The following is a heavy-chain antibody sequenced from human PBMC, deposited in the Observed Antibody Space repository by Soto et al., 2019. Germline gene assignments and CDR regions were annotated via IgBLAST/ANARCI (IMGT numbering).Heavy chain of an antibody. CDR1: GDTFSSYA. Sequence: VASVKVSCKASGDTFSSYAISWVRQAPGQGLEWMGGIIPIFGTANYAQKFQGRVTITADESTSTAYMELSSLRSEDTAVYYCAREFRFWSGYSYGMDVWGQGTTVTVSS. V-gene: IGHV1-69*13. D-gene: IGHD3-3*01. CDR2: IIPIFGTA. CDR3: AREFRFWSGYSYGMDV. J-gene: IGHJ6*02.